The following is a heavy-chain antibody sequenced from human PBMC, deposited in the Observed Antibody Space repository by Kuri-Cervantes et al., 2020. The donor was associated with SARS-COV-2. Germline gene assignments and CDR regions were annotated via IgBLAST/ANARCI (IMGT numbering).Heavy chain of an antibody. Sequence: ASVKVSCKASGYTFTGYYMHWVRQAPGQGLEWMGWINPNSGGTNYAQKFQGRVTMTRDTSTSTVYMELSSLRSEDTAVYYCARSITEEGETGDFWGTVFHQPSFLLSQYYFDYWGQGTLVTVSS. CDR2: INPNSGGT. CDR1: GYTFTGYY. J-gene: IGHJ4*02. D-gene: IGHD3-3*01. CDR3: ARSITEEGETGDFWGTVFHQPSFLLSQYYFDY. V-gene: IGHV1-2*02.